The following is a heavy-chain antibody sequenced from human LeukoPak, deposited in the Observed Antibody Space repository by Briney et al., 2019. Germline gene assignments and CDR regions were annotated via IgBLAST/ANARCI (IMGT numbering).Heavy chain of an antibody. V-gene: IGHV5-51*01. Sequence: GESLKISCETSGYSFTTYWIGWGRQMPGTGVGRVGAIYPDDPDTRYSPSFQGQVVISADRSTRTAYLHGNTLKTSDTALFYFVSQRGASGTINHFDPWGQGTLVTVSS. CDR3: VSQRGASGTINHFDP. CDR2: IYPDDPDT. D-gene: IGHD3-10*01. J-gene: IGHJ5*02. CDR1: GYSFTTYW.